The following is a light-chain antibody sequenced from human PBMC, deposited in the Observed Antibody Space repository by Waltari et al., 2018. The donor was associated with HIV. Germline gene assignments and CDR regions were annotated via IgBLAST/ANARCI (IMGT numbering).Light chain of an antibody. J-gene: IGLJ3*02. CDR1: SSDVGGYHH. CDR2: EGT. Sequence: SALTQPPSASGSPGQSVTISCTGTSSDVGGYHHVSWYQQHPGKAPKRLVYEGTTRPPGAPNRFSGSKSGNTASLTVSGLQAEDEADYYCVSYAGVRDRWVFGGGTKLTVL. CDR3: VSYAGVRDRWV. V-gene: IGLV2-8*01.